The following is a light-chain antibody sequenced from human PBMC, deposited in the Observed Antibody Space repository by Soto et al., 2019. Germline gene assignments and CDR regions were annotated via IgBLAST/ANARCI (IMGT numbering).Light chain of an antibody. V-gene: IGKV3-20*01. J-gene: IGKJ4*01. CDR1: QRVSSSY. CDR3: QQYDNSPLT. CDR2: GAS. Sequence: EIVFTQSPGALSLSPWERASLSFMASQRVSSSYLAWYQQKPGQAPRLLIYGASNRATGIADRFSGSGSGTDFTLTISSLEPEDFAVYYCQQYDNSPLTFGGGSKVDIK.